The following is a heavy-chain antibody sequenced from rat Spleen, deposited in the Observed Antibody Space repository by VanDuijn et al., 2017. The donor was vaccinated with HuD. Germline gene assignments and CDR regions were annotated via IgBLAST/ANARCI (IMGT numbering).Heavy chain of an antibody. Sequence: EVQLVETGGGLVQPGRSLKLSCVASGFTFSSYWMYWIRQAPGKGLEWVASITNTGGSTYYPDSVKGRFTISRDNAKSTLYLQMNSLRSEDTATYYCTRDFRRFAYWGQGTLVTVSS. CDR2: ITNTGGST. V-gene: IGHV5-31*01. J-gene: IGHJ3*01. CDR1: GFTFSSYW. CDR3: TRDFRRFAY.